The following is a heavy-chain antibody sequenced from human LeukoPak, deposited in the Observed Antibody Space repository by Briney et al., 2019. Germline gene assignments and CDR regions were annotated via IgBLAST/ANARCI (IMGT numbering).Heavy chain of an antibody. D-gene: IGHD7-27*01. V-gene: IGHV3-7*01. CDR2: MRKDGGAE. CDR3: ATYKNWVAGDV. CDR1: GFKFSDSW. Sequence: GGSLRLSCEASGFKFSDSWMSWFRQAPGKGPEWVANMRKDGGAEYYVDSVKGRFTVSRDNARNSFFLQMNSLRVEDTAVYYCATYKNWVAGDVWGQGTTVSVSS. J-gene: IGHJ6*02.